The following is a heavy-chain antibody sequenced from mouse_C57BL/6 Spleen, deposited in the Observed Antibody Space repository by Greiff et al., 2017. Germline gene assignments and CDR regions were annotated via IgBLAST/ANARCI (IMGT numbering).Heavy chain of an antibody. J-gene: IGHJ2*01. Sequence: DVKLQESGPGLVKPSQSLSLTCSVTGYSITSGYYWNWIRQFPGNKLEWMGYISYDGSNNYNPSLKNRISITRDTSKNQFFLKLNSVTTEDTATYYCARVETRGPFDYWGQGTTLTVSS. CDR3: ARVETRGPFDY. CDR2: ISYDGSN. CDR1: GYSITSGYY. V-gene: IGHV3-6*01.